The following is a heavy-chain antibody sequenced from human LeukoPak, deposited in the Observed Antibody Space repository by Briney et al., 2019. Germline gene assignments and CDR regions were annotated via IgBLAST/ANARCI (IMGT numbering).Heavy chain of an antibody. CDR1: GGSFSGYY. CDR3: AREFSSRRLDCSSTSCYTIYQSPWFDP. D-gene: IGHD2-2*02. Sequence: SETLSLTCAVYGGSFSGYYWSWIRQPPGKGLEWIGEFNHSGSTNYNPSLKSRVTISVDTSKNQFSLKLSSVTAADTAVYYCAREFSSRRLDCSSTSCYTIYQSPWFDPWGQGTLVTVSS. J-gene: IGHJ5*02. V-gene: IGHV4-34*01. CDR2: FNHSGST.